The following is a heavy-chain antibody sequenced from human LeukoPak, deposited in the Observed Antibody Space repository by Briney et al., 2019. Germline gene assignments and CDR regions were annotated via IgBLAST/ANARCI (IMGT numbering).Heavy chain of an antibody. Sequence: GGSLRLSCSASRFTFSSSLMFWVRQAPGEGLEYVAAISGNGGSTYHADTVYGRFTISRDNSKNTLYLQMTSLRAEDTALYYCVKDNGQGGFDYWGQGTLVTVSS. J-gene: IGHJ4*02. CDR3: VKDNGQGGFDY. CDR2: ISGNGGST. V-gene: IGHV3-64D*09. CDR1: RFTFSSSL. D-gene: IGHD2-8*01.